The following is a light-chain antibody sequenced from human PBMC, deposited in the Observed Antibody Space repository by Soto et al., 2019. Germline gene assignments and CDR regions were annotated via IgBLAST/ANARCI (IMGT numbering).Light chain of an antibody. CDR3: SSSAGTKNMV. CDR2: EVN. Sequence: QSALTQPPSASGSPGQSVTISCTGTSSDVGGSNYVSWYQQHPGKAPKLMISEVNKRPSGVPDRFSGSKSGNTASLTVSGLQAEEEADYYCSSSAGTKNMVFGGGTKLTVL. V-gene: IGLV2-8*01. J-gene: IGLJ2*01. CDR1: SSDVGGSNY.